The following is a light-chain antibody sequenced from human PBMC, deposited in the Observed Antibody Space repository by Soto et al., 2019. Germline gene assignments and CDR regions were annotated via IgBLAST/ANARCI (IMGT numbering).Light chain of an antibody. J-gene: IGLJ2*01. V-gene: IGLV2-8*01. Sequence: QSALTQPPSASGSPGQSVTISCTGTSSDVGGYNYVSWYQQHPGKAPKLMIYVVSKRPSGVPDRFSGSKSGNTASLTVSGLQAEDEADYYRSSYAGSNNLVFGGGTKVTVL. CDR1: SSDVGGYNY. CDR3: SSYAGSNNLV. CDR2: VVS.